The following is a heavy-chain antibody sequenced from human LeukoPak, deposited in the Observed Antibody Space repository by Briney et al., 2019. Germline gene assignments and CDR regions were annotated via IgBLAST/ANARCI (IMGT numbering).Heavy chain of an antibody. D-gene: IGHD6-13*01. V-gene: IGHV3-7*01. J-gene: IGHJ1*01. CDR2: INQDGSEK. CDR3: ARQLVLQH. CDR1: GLTFSSYW. Sequence: GSLRLSCAASGLTFSSYWMSWVRQAPGKGLEWVANINQDGSEKYNVDSVKGRFTISRDNAKNSLYLQMNSLRAEDTAVYYCARQLVLQHWGQGTLVTVSS.